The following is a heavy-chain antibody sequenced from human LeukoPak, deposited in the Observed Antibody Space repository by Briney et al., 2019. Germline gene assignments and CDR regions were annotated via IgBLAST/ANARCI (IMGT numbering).Heavy chain of an antibody. CDR3: ARDPYSSSWSTVPQSHYYYYGMDV. D-gene: IGHD6-13*01. J-gene: IGHJ6*02. CDR1: GFTFSSYS. Sequence: GGSLRLSCAASGFTFSSYSMNWVRQAPGKGLGWVSSISSSSSYIYYADSVKGRFTISRDNAKNSLYLQMNSLRAEDTAVYYCARDPYSSSWSTVPQSHYYYYGMDVWGQGTTVTVSS. CDR2: ISSSSSYI. V-gene: IGHV3-21*01.